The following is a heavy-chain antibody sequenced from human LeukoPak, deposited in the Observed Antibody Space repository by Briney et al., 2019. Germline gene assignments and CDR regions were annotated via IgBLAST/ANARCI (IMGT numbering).Heavy chain of an antibody. J-gene: IGHJ4*02. D-gene: IGHD6-19*01. CDR1: GFTFSSYD. V-gene: IGHV3-13*01. Sequence: GGSLRLSCAASGFTFSSYDMHWVRQATGKGLEWVSAIGTAGDTYYPGSVKGRFTISRENAKNSLYLQMNSLRAGDTAVYYCARSQYSSGWYKEYYFDYWGRGTLVTVSS. CDR2: IGTAGDT. CDR3: ARSQYSSGWYKEYYFDY.